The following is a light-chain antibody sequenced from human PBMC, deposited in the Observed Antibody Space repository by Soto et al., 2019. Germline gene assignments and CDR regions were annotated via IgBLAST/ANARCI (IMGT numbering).Light chain of an antibody. CDR2: DAS. CDR3: QQYNAYSAT. J-gene: IGKJ5*01. Sequence: DIQMTQSPSSLYASVGDRVTITCRASLSIHNWLAWYQQKTGRAPKLLIYDASSLESGVPSRFSGSGSGTEFTLNITSLHPDELATYDCQQYNAYSATFGQGTRLEIK. CDR1: LSIHNW. V-gene: IGKV1-5*01.